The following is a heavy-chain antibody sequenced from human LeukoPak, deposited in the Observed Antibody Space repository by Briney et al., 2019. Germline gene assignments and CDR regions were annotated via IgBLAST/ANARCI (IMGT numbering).Heavy chain of an antibody. D-gene: IGHD3-10*01. CDR1: GGSISSGDYY. V-gene: IGHV4-30-4*01. J-gene: IGHJ4*02. Sequence: SQTLSLTCTVSGGSISSGDYYWSWIRQPPGEGLEWIGYIYYSGSTYYNPSLKSRVTISVDTSKNQFSLKLSSVTAADTAVYYCARVRYYYGSGSLDDYWGQGTLVTVSS. CDR2: IYYSGST. CDR3: ARVRYYYGSGSLDDY.